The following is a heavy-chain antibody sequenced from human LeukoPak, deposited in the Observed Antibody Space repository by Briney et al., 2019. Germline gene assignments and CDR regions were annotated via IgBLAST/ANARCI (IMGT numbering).Heavy chain of an antibody. J-gene: IGHJ4*02. Sequence: GGSLRLSCAASGFTFGDYSMHWVRQTPGKGLEWVSLINGDALTAHYGDSVRGRFTISRNNSKNSLYLHMNGLRTEDTAFYYCAKGLHGVSFSFDYWGRGTLVTVSS. D-gene: IGHD5-24*01. CDR1: GFTFGDYS. CDR2: INGDALTA. V-gene: IGHV3-43*02. CDR3: AKGLHGVSFSFDY.